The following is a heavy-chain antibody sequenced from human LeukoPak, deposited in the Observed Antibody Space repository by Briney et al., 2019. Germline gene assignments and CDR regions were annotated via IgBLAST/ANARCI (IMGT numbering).Heavy chain of an antibody. CDR3: ARDLPRDGDYVYYYGMDV. Sequence: GGSLKLSCAASGFTFSSCAMHWVRQAPGKGLEWVAVISYDGSNKYYADSVKGRFTISRDNAKNSLYLQMNSLRAEDTAVYYCARDLPRDGDYVYYYGMDVWGQGTTVTVSS. V-gene: IGHV3-30-3*01. CDR2: ISYDGSNK. D-gene: IGHD4-17*01. CDR1: GFTFSSCA. J-gene: IGHJ6*02.